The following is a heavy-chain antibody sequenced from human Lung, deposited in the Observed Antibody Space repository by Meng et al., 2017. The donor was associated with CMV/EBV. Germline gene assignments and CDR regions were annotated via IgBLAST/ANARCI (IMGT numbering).Heavy chain of an antibody. D-gene: IGHD2-2*01. Sequence: ASVKVSCKASGYTFTGYYMHWVRQAPGQGLEWMGWINPNSGGTNYAQKFQGRVTMTRDTSISTAYMELSRLRSDDTAVYYCARDRVPAAFLDYGMDVWGQGTTVTVSS. CDR2: INPNSGGT. J-gene: IGHJ6*02. V-gene: IGHV1-2*02. CDR3: ARDRVPAAFLDYGMDV. CDR1: GYTFTGYY.